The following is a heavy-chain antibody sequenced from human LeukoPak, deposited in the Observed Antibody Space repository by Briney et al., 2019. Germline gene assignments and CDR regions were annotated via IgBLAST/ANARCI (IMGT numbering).Heavy chain of an antibody. D-gene: IGHD6-13*01. CDR2: INHSGST. CDR3: ARGMGDSSSWYGYYYYYYGMDV. V-gene: IGHV4-34*01. CDR1: CGSFSGYY. Sequence: SETLSLTCAVYCGSFSGYYWSWIRQPPGKGLEWIGEINHSGSTNYNPSLKSRVTISVDTSKNQFSLKLSSVTAADTAVYYCARGMGDSSSWYGYYYYYYGMDVWGQGTTVTVSS. J-gene: IGHJ6*02.